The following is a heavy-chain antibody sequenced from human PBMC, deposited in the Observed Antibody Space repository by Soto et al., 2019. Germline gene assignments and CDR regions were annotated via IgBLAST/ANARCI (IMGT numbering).Heavy chain of an antibody. CDR2: IYPGDSDT. V-gene: IGHV5-51*01. D-gene: IGHD1-20*01. CDR1: GYSFSDYW. Sequence: GESLKISCKGSGYSFSDYWIAWVRQMPGKGLEWMGSIYPGDSDTTYSPSFQGQVAITADKSISTAYLHWSSLKASDTAMYYCARRLYHWNTFDFWGQGNLVTVSS. J-gene: IGHJ4*02. CDR3: ARRLYHWNTFDF.